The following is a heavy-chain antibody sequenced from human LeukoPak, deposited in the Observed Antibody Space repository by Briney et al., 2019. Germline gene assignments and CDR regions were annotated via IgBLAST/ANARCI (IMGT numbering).Heavy chain of an antibody. J-gene: IGHJ3*02. CDR1: GYTLTELS. CDR2: FDPEDGET. Sequence: ASVKVSCKVSGYTLTELSMHWVRQAPGKGLEWMGGFDPEDGETIYAQKFQGRVTMTEDTSTDTAYMELSSLRSEDTAVYYCATGGIVGARSSAFDIWGQGTMVTVSS. V-gene: IGHV1-24*01. CDR3: ATGGIVGARSSAFDI. D-gene: IGHD1-26*01.